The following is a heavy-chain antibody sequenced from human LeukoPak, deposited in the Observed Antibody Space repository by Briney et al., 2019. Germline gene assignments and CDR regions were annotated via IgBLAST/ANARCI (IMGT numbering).Heavy chain of an antibody. Sequence: GGSLRLSCAASGFTFDDYGMSWVRQAPGKGLEWVSGINWNGGSTGYADSVKGRFTISRDNAKNSLYLQMNSLRAEDTALYYCARDTETHVVVAATVPGDYWGQGMLVTVSS. CDR3: ARDTETHVVVAATVPGDY. V-gene: IGHV3-20*04. CDR2: INWNGGST. D-gene: IGHD2-15*01. J-gene: IGHJ4*02. CDR1: GFTFDDYG.